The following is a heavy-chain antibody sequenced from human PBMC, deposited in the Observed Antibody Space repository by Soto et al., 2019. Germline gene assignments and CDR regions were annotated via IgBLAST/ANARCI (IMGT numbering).Heavy chain of an antibody. CDR2: IKQDGSEE. D-gene: IGHD6-13*01. V-gene: IGHV3-7*01. CDR3: ARIAATGRGWDV. Sequence: EVQLVVSGGGWVQPGGSLRLSCVDSGFTFSSYWMSWVRQAPVKGLEWVGNIKQDGSEEDYVDSLKGRFTISRDNAKNSMYLQMTSLRTEDTAGYDCARIAATGRGWDVWGQGTTVVVSS. CDR1: GFTFSSYW. J-gene: IGHJ6*02.